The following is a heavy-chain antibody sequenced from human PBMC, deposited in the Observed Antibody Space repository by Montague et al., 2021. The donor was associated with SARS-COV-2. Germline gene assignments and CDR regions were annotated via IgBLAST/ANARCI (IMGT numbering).Heavy chain of an antibody. J-gene: IGHJ5*02. V-gene: IGHV4-39*01. Sequence: SETLSLPCTVSGGSISSSSYYWGWIRQPPGKGLEWIGSIYYSGSTYYNPSLKSRVTISVDTSKNQFSLKLSSVTAADTAVYYCARQEPIVVVVAAARGWFDPWGQGTLVTVSS. CDR1: GGSISSSSYY. D-gene: IGHD2-15*01. CDR2: IYYSGST. CDR3: ARQEPIVVVVAAARGWFDP.